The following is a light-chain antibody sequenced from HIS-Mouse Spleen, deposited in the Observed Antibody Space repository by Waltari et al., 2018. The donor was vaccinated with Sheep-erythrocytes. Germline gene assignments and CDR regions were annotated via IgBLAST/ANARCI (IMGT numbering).Light chain of an antibody. V-gene: IGLV3-1*01. Sequence: SYELTQPPSVSVSPGQTASLTCSGDQLGDKYACWYQQKPGQSPVLVIYQDSKRPSGIPERFSGSNSGNTATLTISGTQAMDEADYYCQAWDSSTYVFGTGTKVTVL. CDR2: QDS. CDR1: QLGDKY. J-gene: IGLJ1*01. CDR3: QAWDSSTYV.